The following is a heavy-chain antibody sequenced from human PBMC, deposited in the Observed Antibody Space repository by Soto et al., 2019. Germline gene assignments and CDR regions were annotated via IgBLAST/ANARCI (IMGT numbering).Heavy chain of an antibody. J-gene: IGHJ4*02. CDR1: GFTFSSYA. CDR2: ISGSGGST. Sequence: PGGSLRLSCAASGFTFSSYAMSWVRQAPGKGLEWVSAISGSGGSTYYADSVKGRFTIYRDNSKNRLYLQMNSLRAEDTAVYYCAREPALLYYFEYWGQGTLVTVS. D-gene: IGHD1-1*01. V-gene: IGHV3-23*01. CDR3: AREPALLYYFEY.